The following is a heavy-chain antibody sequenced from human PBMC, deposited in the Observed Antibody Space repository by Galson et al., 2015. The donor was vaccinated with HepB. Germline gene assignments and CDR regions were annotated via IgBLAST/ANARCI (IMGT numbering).Heavy chain of an antibody. Sequence: SLRLSCAASGFTFSSYSMNWVRQAPGKGLEWVSSISSNSSYIYYADSVKGRFTISRDNAKNSLYLQMNSLRAEDTAVYYCARGPFLYSSSWYAHDYWGQGTLVTVSS. V-gene: IGHV3-21*04. CDR2: ISSNSSYI. CDR3: ARGPFLYSSSWYAHDY. CDR1: GFTFSSYS. J-gene: IGHJ4*02. D-gene: IGHD6-13*01.